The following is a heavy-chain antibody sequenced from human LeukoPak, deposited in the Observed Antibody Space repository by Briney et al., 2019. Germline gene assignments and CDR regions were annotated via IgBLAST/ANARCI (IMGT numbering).Heavy chain of an antibody. V-gene: IGHV4-59*12. CDR3: ARGPGYCSSTSCYLGALSYYYYYGMDV. J-gene: IGHJ6*02. CDR2: IYYSGST. D-gene: IGHD2-2*01. Sequence: PSETLSLTCTVSGGSISSYYWSWIRQPPGKGLEWIGYIYYSGSTNYNPSLKSRVTISVDKSKNQFSLKLSSVTAADTAVYYCARGPGYCSSTSCYLGALSYYYYYGMDVWGQGTTVTVSS. CDR1: GGSISSYY.